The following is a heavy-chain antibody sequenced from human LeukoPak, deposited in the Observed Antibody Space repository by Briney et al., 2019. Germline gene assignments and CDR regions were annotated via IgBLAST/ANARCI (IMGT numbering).Heavy chain of an antibody. CDR2: IRDDGSNT. V-gene: IGHV3-30*02. CDR1: GLTFSSYG. Sequence: GGSLRLSCAASGLTFSSYGMYCVRQAPGKGLEWVAFIRDDGSNTYYADSGKGRFSISRDNSKNTLYLQMNGLRTDDTAVYYCAKDRIVGPTSGYYFDYCGQGTLVTVSS. J-gene: IGHJ4*02. CDR3: AKDRIVGPTSGYYFDY. D-gene: IGHD1-26*01.